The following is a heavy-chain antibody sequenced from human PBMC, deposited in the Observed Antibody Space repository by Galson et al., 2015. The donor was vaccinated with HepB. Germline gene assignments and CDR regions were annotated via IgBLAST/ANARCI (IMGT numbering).Heavy chain of an antibody. CDR3: ARAAGSRSAWLDP. J-gene: IGHJ5*02. D-gene: IGHD1-1*01. V-gene: IGHV4-39*01. CDR2: IYYSGST. CDR1: GGSISSSRYY. Sequence: ETLSLTCTVSGGSISSSRYYWGWIRQPPGKGLEWIGSIYYSGSTYYNPSLKSRVTISVDTSKNQFSLKLSSVTAADTAVYYCARAAGSRSAWLDPWGQGTLVTVSS.